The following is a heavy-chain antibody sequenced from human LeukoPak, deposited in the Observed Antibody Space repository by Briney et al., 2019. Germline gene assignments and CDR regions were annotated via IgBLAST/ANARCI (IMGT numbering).Heavy chain of an antibody. CDR3: AKGRENGDFLDY. J-gene: IGHJ4*02. D-gene: IGHD4-17*01. Sequence: GGSLRLSCEASGLTFGDYTMHWVRQAPGKGLKWVSLISWDGGSTYYADSVKGRFTISRDNSKNSLYLQMNSLRTEDTALYYCAKGRENGDFLDYWGQGTLVTVSS. CDR1: GLTFGDYT. V-gene: IGHV3-43*01. CDR2: ISWDGGST.